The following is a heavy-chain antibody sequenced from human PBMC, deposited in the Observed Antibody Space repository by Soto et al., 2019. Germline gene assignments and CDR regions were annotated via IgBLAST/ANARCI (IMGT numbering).Heavy chain of an antibody. J-gene: IGHJ5*01. CDR1: GLTFSRHA. Sequence: EVLLLESGGGLVQPGGSLRLSCAASGLTFSRHAMAWVRQAPGKGLEWLSSISESSSNTYYADSVKGRFTISKDNSKNMLYLQMNSLRDEDTAVYYCAKKPNGFDSWGQGTLVTVSS. V-gene: IGHV3-23*01. CDR2: ISESSSNT. CDR3: AKKPNGFDS.